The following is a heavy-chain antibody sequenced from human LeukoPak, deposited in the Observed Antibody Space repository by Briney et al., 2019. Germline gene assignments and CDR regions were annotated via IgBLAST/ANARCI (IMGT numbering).Heavy chain of an antibody. CDR1: GFTFSSYE. CDR3: ARELTTVIWFDP. D-gene: IGHD4-11*01. J-gene: IGHJ5*02. V-gene: IGHV3-48*03. Sequence: PGGSLRLSCAASGFTFSSYEMNWVRQAPGQGLKWVSYISSSGSTIYYADSVKGRFTISRDNAKNSLYLQMNSLRSEDTAVYYCARELTTVIWFDPWGQGTLVTVSS. CDR2: ISSSGSTI.